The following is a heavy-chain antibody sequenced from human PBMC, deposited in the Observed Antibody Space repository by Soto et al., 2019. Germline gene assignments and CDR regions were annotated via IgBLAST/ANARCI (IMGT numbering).Heavy chain of an antibody. CDR2: IYPGDSDT. CDR3: AKTTMNFAAAGSVGFDY. D-gene: IGHD6-13*01. Sequence: GESLKLSCKGSGYSFTSYWIGWVRQMPGKGLEWMGIIYPGDSDTRYSPSFQGQVTISADKSISTAYLQWSSLKASDTAMYYCAKTTMNFAAAGSVGFDYWGQGTLVTVSS. CDR1: GYSFTSYW. V-gene: IGHV5-51*01. J-gene: IGHJ4*02.